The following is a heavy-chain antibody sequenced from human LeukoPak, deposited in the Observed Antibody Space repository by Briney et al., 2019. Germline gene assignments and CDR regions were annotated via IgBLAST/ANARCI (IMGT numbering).Heavy chain of an antibody. CDR3: ARDVVVVPAAIHYGMDV. Sequence: SETLSLTCAVYGGSFRDYFWVWIRQPPGKRLEWSGEINHSGRTYYNPSLKSRVTISVDTSKNQFSLNLSSVTAADTAVYYCARDVVVVPAAIHYGMDVWGQGTTVTVSS. J-gene: IGHJ6*02. V-gene: IGHV4-34*01. D-gene: IGHD2-2*01. CDR2: INHSGRT. CDR1: GGSFRDYF.